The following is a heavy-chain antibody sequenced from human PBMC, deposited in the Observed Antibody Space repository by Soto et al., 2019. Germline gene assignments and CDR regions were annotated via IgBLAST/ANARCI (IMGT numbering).Heavy chain of an antibody. Sequence: ASVTVWCRGACWTFTSYDIVGVRDSPGQGLEWMGWISAYNGNTNYAQKLQGRVTMTTDTSTSTAYMELRSLRSDDTAVYFCARCHRGLRCHLDSWGQGTLVTVSS. CDR2: ISAYNGNT. CDR3: ARCHRGLRCHLDS. CDR1: CWTFTSYD. D-gene: IGHD4-17*01. J-gene: IGHJ4*02. V-gene: IGHV1-18*01.